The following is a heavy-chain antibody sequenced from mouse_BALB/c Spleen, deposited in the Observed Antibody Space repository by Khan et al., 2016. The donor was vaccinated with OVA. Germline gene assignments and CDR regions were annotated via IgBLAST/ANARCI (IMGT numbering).Heavy chain of an antibody. D-gene: IGHD2-4*01. Sequence: VQLKQSGTVLVRPGASVKMSCKASGYSFTSYWMHWVKQRPGLGLEWIGAIYPGISDTRYNQKFKGKAKLTAVTSASTAYMELSSLTNEDSAVYYCTRSYDSYYFDYWGQGTPLTVSP. CDR3: TRSYDSYYFDY. J-gene: IGHJ2*01. V-gene: IGHV1-5*01. CDR1: GYSFTSYW. CDR2: IYPGISDT.